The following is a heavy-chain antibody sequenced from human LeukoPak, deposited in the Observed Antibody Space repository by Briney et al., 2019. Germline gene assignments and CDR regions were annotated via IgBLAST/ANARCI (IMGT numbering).Heavy chain of an antibody. Sequence: SETLSLTCTVSGVSVNSGSYYWSWIRQPAGRGLEWIGRVDSSGSTYSNPSLKSRVTISVDTSKNQFSLKLSSVTAADRAVYYCARETSQKGAHYMDVWGKGTTVTISS. CDR1: GVSVNSGSYY. J-gene: IGHJ6*03. D-gene: IGHD3-16*01. CDR3: ARETSQKGAHYMDV. V-gene: IGHV4-61*10. CDR2: VDSSGST.